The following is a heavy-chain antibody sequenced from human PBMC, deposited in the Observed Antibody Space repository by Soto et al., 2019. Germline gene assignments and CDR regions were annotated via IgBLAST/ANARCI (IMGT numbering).Heavy chain of an antibody. CDR1: GFTFRSYS. D-gene: IGHD4-17*01. CDR3: AREGDDYGDYKRAFDI. J-gene: IGHJ3*02. V-gene: IGHV3-21*01. Sequence: EVQLVESGGGLVKPGGSLRLSCEASGFTFRSYSMNWVRQAPGKGLEWVSSISTTSSYIYYGDSVKGLFTISRDNAKNSLFLQMNSLRAEDTAIYYCAREGDDYGDYKRAFDIWGQGTTVTVSS. CDR2: ISTTSSYI.